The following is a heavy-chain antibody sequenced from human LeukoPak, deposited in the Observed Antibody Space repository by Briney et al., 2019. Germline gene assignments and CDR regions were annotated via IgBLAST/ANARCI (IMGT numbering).Heavy chain of an antibody. D-gene: IGHD3-22*01. CDR2: IKSKTDGGAT. CDR1: GFTFSNAW. Sequence: GGSLRLSCAASGFTFSNAWMSWVRQAPGKGLEWVGRIKSKTDGGATHYAAPAKGRFTISRADSKNTLYLQMNSLKTEDTAVYYCTTEAYYYDSGAIKYFDYWGQGTLVTVSS. V-gene: IGHV3-15*01. J-gene: IGHJ4*02. CDR3: TTEAYYYDSGAIKYFDY.